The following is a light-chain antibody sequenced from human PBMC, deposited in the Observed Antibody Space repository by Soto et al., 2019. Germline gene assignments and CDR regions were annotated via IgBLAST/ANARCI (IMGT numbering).Light chain of an antibody. V-gene: IGKV3-15*01. CDR1: QSISRN. CDR2: GTS. J-gene: IGKJ1*01. Sequence: DIVMTQSPATLSVSPGEGGTLSCRASQSISRNLAWYQQKPGQAPRLLIYGTSTRATGIPARFSGSGSGTEFTLTISSLQSEDFAFYYCQQYDNWPRTFGQGTKVDIK. CDR3: QQYDNWPRT.